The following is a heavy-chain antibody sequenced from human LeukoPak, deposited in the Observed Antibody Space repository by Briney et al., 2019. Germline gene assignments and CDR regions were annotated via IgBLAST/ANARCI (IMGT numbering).Heavy chain of an antibody. CDR1: GFTFSSYG. J-gene: IGHJ3*02. Sequence: TGGSLRLSCSASGFTFSSYGMHWVRQAQGQGLQWVAVISYAGSNKYYADSVKGRFTISRDNSKNTQYLQMNSLRAEDTALYYCARARTKIFWSGYLKTEDAFDIWGQGTMVTVSS. CDR2: ISYAGSNK. D-gene: IGHD3-3*01. CDR3: ARARTKIFWSGYLKTEDAFDI. V-gene: IGHV3-30*03.